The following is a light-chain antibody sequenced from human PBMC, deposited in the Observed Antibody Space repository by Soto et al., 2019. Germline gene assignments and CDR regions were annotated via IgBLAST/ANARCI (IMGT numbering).Light chain of an antibody. CDR2: DAS. V-gene: IGKV3-11*01. J-gene: IGKJ5*01. CDR3: QQRYNWIT. Sequence: EIVLTQSPATLSLSPGDRATLSCRASQSVDSDLAWYQQKPGQAPSILIYDASNRATGIPARFSGSGSGTDFTITISSLEPEDFAVYYCQQRYNWITFGQGTRLEIK. CDR1: QSVDSD.